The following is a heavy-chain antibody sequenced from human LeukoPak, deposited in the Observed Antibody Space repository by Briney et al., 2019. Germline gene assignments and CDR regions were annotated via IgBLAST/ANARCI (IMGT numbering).Heavy chain of an antibody. Sequence: GGSLRLSCAASGFTFNSYGMHWVRQAPGEGLEWVAVISNDGYNKYYTDSVKGRFTISRDNSKNTLYLQMNSLRAEDTAVYYCAKEWIRGVVNYWGREPWSSSPQ. J-gene: IGHJ4*02. CDR3: AKEWIRGVVNY. CDR2: ISNDGYNK. V-gene: IGHV3-30*18. CDR1: GFTFNSYG. D-gene: IGHD3-10*01.